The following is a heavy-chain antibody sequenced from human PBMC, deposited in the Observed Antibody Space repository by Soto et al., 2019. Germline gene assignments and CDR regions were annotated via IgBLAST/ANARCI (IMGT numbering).Heavy chain of an antibody. J-gene: IGHJ4*02. Sequence: PSETLSLTCTVSGGSISSGSYYWSWIRQPPGKGMEWIGYIYYSGSTYYNPSLKSRVTISVDTSKNQFSLKLSSVTAADTAVYYCARAPDIVVVPATPVPYFDYWGQGTLVTVSS. CDR1: GGSISSGSYY. D-gene: IGHD2-2*01. CDR3: ARAPDIVVVPATPVPYFDY. V-gene: IGHV4-31*02. CDR2: IYYSGST.